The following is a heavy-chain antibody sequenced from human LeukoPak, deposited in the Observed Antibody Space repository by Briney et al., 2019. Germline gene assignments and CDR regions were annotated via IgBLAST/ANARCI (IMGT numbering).Heavy chain of an antibody. V-gene: IGHV4-34*01. D-gene: IGHD6-13*01. CDR1: GGSFSGYY. CDR3: ARGIAAVARNYFDY. J-gene: IGHJ4*02. CDR2: INHSGST. Sequence: PSETLSLTCAVYGGSFSGYYWSWIRQPPGKGLEWIGEINHSGSTSYNPSLKSRVTISVDTSKNQFSLKLSSVTAADTAVYYCARGIAAVARNYFDYWGQGTLVTVSS.